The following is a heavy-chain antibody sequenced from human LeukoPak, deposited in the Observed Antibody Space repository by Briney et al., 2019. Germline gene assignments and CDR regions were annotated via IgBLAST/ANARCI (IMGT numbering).Heavy chain of an antibody. J-gene: IGHJ4*02. CDR3: AKEGGVGSSYHHFGY. Sequence: SGTLSLTCAVSGGSISSSNWWSWVRQPPGKGLEWIGEIYHSGSTNYNPSLKSRVTISVDTSKNQFSLKLSSVTAADTAVYYCAKEGGVGSSYHHFGYWGQGTLVTVSS. V-gene: IGHV4-4*02. CDR1: GGSISSSNW. D-gene: IGHD2-15*01. CDR2: IYHSGST.